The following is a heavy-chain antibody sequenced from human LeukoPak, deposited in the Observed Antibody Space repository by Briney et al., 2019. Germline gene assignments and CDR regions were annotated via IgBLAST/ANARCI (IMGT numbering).Heavy chain of an antibody. V-gene: IGHV3-7*03. Sequence: GGSLRLSCEASGFPFNIYWMNWVRQAPGKGLEWVANINQDGSEKSHVDSVKGRFTISSDNAKNSLYLQMNSLRAEDTAVYFCARSNYFDPWGHGTLVTVSS. J-gene: IGHJ5*02. CDR1: GFPFNIYW. CDR2: INQDGSEK. CDR3: ARSNYFDP. D-gene: IGHD4/OR15-4a*01.